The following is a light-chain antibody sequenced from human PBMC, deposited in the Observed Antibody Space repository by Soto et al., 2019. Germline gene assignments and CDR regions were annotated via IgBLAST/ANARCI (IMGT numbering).Light chain of an antibody. J-gene: IGKJ4*01. V-gene: IGKV3-11*01. CDR2: DAS. Sequence: EIVLAQSPATLSLSPGERATLSCRASQSVSSYLAWSQQKPGQAPRLLIYDASTRATGIPDRFSGSGSGTDFTLTISGLEPEDFALYYCQQYGVTPPNTFGGGTKVDI. CDR3: QQYGVTPPNT. CDR1: QSVSSY.